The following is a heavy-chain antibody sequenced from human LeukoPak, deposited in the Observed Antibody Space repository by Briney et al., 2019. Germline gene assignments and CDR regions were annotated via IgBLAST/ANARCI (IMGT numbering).Heavy chain of an antibody. Sequence: SETLSLTCTVSGGSISTSSYYWGWIRQPPGKGLEGNGSIYYSGSTNYNPSLKGRVTLSVHTPQNQFSLHLSSVTAADTAVYYCARLTVTTGPDYFDYWGQGTLVTVSS. J-gene: IGHJ4*02. CDR2: IYYSGST. CDR3: ARLTVTTGPDYFDY. D-gene: IGHD4-17*01. CDR1: GGSISTSSYY. V-gene: IGHV4-39*01.